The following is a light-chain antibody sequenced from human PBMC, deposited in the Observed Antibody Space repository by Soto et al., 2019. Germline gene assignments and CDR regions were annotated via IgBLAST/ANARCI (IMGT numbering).Light chain of an antibody. J-gene: IGLJ1*01. CDR3: SSDSTMGTYV. CDR2: EVS. Sequence: QSALTQPASVSGSPGQSVTISCTGTSSDVERYDYVSWYQQHPGKAPKLMVSEVSHRPSGVSNRFSGSKSGNTASLTISGLQAADEADYYCSSDSTMGTYVFGAGTKGTVL. CDR1: SSDVERYDY. V-gene: IGLV2-14*01.